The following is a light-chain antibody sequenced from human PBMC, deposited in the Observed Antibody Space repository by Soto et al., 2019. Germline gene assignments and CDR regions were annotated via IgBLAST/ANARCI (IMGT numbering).Light chain of an antibody. J-gene: IGKJ1*01. CDR3: QQYVSSPWA. CDR1: QTVSSNY. Sequence: EIILTQSPDTLSLSPGERATLSCRASQTVSSNYLAWCQQRPGQAPRLLIYGASRRATGIPDRFTGSGSGTDFTLTISRLEPEDFAVYYCQQYVSSPWAFGQGTKVDIK. CDR2: GAS. V-gene: IGKV3-20*01.